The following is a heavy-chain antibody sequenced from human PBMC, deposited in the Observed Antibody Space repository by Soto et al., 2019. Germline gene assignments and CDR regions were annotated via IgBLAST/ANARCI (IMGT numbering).Heavy chain of an antibody. CDR3: ARTSIAADDYYYYYGMDD. CDR2: IIPIFGTA. D-gene: IGHD6-13*01. Sequence: QVQLVQSGAEVKKPGSSVKVSCKASGGTFSSYAISWVRQAPGQGLEWMGGIIPIFGTANYAQKFQGRVTITADESTSTAYMELSSLRSEDTVVYYCARTSIAADDYYYYYGMDDWGQGTTVTVSS. V-gene: IGHV1-69*12. J-gene: IGHJ6*02. CDR1: GGTFSSYA.